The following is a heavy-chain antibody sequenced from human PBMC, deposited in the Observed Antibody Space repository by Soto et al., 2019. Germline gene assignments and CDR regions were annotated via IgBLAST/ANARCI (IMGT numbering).Heavy chain of an antibody. V-gene: IGHV1-18*04. Sequence: ASVKVSCKASGYTFTSYGISWVRQAPGQGLEWMGWISAYNGNTNYAQKLQGRVTMTTDTSTSTAYMELRSLRSDDTAVYYCAQSHFYDSGGPSDYWGQGTLVTVSS. D-gene: IGHD3-22*01. CDR3: AQSHFYDSGGPSDY. CDR1: GYTFTSYG. J-gene: IGHJ4*02. CDR2: ISAYNGNT.